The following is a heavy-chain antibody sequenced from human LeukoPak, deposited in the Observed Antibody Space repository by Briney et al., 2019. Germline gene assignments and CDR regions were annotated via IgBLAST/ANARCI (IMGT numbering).Heavy chain of an antibody. Sequence: GGSLRLSCAASGFTFSIYALTWVRQAPGKGLEWVSVTYSGGTTYNADSVKGRFTISRDNSKNTLYLQMSSLRGEDTAVYYCARGLEMATITGDYYYGMDVWGQGTTVTVSS. J-gene: IGHJ6*02. CDR2: TYSGGTT. V-gene: IGHV3-66*01. CDR3: ARGLEMATITGDYYYGMDV. D-gene: IGHD5-24*01. CDR1: GFTFSIYA.